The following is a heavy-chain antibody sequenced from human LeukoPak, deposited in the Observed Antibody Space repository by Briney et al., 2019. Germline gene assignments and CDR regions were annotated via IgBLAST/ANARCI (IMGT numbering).Heavy chain of an antibody. CDR2: ISSSGSTI. CDR3: ARGGVVVAATLVYDMDV. CDR1: GFTFSDYY. Sequence: GGSLRLSCAASGFTFSDYYMSWIRQAPGKGLEWVSYISSSGSTIYYADSVKGRFTISRDNAKNSLYLQMNSLRAEDAAVYYCARGGVVVAATLVYDMDVWGQGTTVTVSS. V-gene: IGHV3-11*01. D-gene: IGHD2-15*01. J-gene: IGHJ6*02.